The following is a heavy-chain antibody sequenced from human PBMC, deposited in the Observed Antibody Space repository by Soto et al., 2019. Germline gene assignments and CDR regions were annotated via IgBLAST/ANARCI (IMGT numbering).Heavy chain of an antibody. V-gene: IGHV3-66*01. D-gene: IGHD3-16*01. Sequence: EVQLVESGGGLVQPGGSLRLSCAASGFTVSSNYMSWVRQAPGKGLEWVSVIYSGGSTYYADSVKGRFTISRDNSKNTLDLQMNSLRAEDTAVYYCARDGFGYYFDYWGQGTLVTVSS. J-gene: IGHJ4*02. CDR3: ARDGFGYYFDY. CDR2: IYSGGST. CDR1: GFTVSSNY.